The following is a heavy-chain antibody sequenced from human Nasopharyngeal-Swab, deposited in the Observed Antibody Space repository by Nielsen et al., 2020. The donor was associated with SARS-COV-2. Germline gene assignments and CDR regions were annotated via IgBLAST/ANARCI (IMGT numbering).Heavy chain of an antibody. CDR1: GFTFSSYS. J-gene: IGHJ6*02. Sequence: GESLKISCSTSGFTFSSYSMNWVRQAPGKGLEWVSYVTGSGNTIYYAASVKGRFTCSRDNAKNSLHLQMNSLRAEDTAVYYCAREGMLWVEYYYAMDVWGQGTTVTVSS. CDR3: AREGMLWVEYYYAMDV. CDR2: VTGSGNTI. V-gene: IGHV3-48*04. D-gene: IGHD3-10*01.